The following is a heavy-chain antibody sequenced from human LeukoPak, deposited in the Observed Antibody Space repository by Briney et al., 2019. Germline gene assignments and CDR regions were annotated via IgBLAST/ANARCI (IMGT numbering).Heavy chain of an antibody. Sequence: PGGSLRLSCAASGFTFSSYSMNWVRQAPGKGLEWVSSITSSSSYIYYADSVKGRFTISRDNAKNSLYLQMNSLSAEDTAVYYCARAGSSGYYPDYWGQGTLVTVSS. CDR2: ITSSSSYI. V-gene: IGHV3-21*01. CDR3: ARAGSSGYYPDY. J-gene: IGHJ4*02. CDR1: GFTFSSYS. D-gene: IGHD3-22*01.